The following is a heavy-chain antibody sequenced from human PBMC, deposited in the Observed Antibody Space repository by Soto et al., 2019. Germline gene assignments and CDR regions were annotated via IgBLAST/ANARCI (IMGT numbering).Heavy chain of an antibody. CDR2: ISYDGGNK. CDR3: AKQLGYCSSTSCRDYYYGMDV. J-gene: IGHJ6*02. D-gene: IGHD2-2*01. V-gene: IGHV3-30*18. CDR1: GFTFNNYG. Sequence: LRLSCAASGFTFNNYGMHWVRQAPGKGLEWVAVISYDGGNKYYADSVKGRLTISRDNSKNTLYLQMSSLKAEDTAVYYCAKQLGYCSSTSCRDYYYGMDVWGQGTTVTVSS.